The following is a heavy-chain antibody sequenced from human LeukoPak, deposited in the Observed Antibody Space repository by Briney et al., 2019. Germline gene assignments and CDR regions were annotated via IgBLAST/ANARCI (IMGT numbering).Heavy chain of an antibody. V-gene: IGHV1-18*01. Sequence: ASVKVSCKASGYIFTTYGISWVRQAPGQGLEWMGWISANSGKTNYAQKLQGRVTMTTDTSTSTAYMELRSLRSDDTAVYYCARLPGELLTFFLYYFDYWGQGTLVTVSS. J-gene: IGHJ4*02. CDR3: ARLPGELLTFFLYYFDY. D-gene: IGHD3-16*01. CDR2: ISANSGKT. CDR1: GYIFTTYG.